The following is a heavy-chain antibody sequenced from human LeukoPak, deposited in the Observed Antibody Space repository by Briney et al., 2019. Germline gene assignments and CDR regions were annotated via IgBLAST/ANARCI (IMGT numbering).Heavy chain of an antibody. V-gene: IGHV3-48*01. Sequence: GGSLRLSCAASGFTFSSYTMNWVRQPPGKGLEWVSNIGTSSTTIYYADSVKGRFTISRNNAKNSLYLQMNSLRADDTAVYYCARFAAGGSYYYYMDVWGKGTTVTVSS. CDR2: IGTSSTTI. D-gene: IGHD6-25*01. J-gene: IGHJ6*03. CDR3: ARFAAGGSYYYYMDV. CDR1: GFTFSSYT.